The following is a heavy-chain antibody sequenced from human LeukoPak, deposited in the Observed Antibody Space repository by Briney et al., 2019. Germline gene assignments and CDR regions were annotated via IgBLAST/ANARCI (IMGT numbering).Heavy chain of an antibody. D-gene: IGHD6-19*01. CDR3: ARAGQFSGWYWGKHAFDL. Sequence: GGSLRLSCAASGFTFSSYAMSWVRHAPGKGREWVSAISGSGGSTYYADSVKGRFTISRDNSTNTLYLRMKSLMAEDTAVYYCARAGQFSGWYWGKHAFDLWGQGTMVTVSS. J-gene: IGHJ3*01. V-gene: IGHV3-23*01. CDR2: ISGSGGST. CDR1: GFTFSSYA.